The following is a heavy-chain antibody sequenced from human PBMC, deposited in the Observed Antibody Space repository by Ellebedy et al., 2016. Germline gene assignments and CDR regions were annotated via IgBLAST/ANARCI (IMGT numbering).Heavy chain of an antibody. CDR2: LYHGGTT. D-gene: IGHD4-23*01. J-gene: IGHJ3*01. V-gene: IGHV3-53*01. CDR3: ATRRYGGFDV. Sequence: GESLKISXAGSTFIVSSNYMIWVRQAPGKGLEWVSFLYHGGTTYYADSVKGRFTISRDSSKNTLYLHMNSLRPEDTAVYYCATRRYGGFDVWGQGTMVTVSS. CDR1: TFIVSSNY.